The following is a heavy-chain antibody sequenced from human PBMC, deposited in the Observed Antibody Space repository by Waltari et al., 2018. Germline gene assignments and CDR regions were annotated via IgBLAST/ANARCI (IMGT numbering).Heavy chain of an antibody. J-gene: IGHJ4*02. V-gene: IGHV1-69*13. Sequence: QVQLVQSGSEVKKPGSSVKVACKASGGTFSSYAISWVRQAPGRGLEWMGGMIPSIGTANYATKCQGRGKSSADESTSTAYMELSSLRSEDTAVYYCAREWYSGSYYQIEHFDYWGQGTLVTVSS. CDR3: AREWYSGSYYQIEHFDY. CDR1: GGTFSSYA. CDR2: MIPSIGTA. D-gene: IGHD1-26*01.